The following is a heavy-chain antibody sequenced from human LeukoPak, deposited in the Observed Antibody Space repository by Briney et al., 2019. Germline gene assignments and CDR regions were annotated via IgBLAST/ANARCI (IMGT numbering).Heavy chain of an antibody. Sequence: GGSLRLSCAASGFTFSSYGMHWVRQAPGKGLEWVAVIWYDGSNKYYADSVKGRFTISRDNFKNTLYLQMNSLRAEDTAVYYCARPTYSGSYYWFDYWGQGTLVTVSS. D-gene: IGHD1-26*01. CDR2: IWYDGSNK. CDR1: GFTFSSYG. V-gene: IGHV3-33*01. J-gene: IGHJ4*02. CDR3: ARPTYSGSYYWFDY.